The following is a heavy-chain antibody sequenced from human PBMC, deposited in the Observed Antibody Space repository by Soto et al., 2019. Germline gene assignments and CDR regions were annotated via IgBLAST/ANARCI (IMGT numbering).Heavy chain of an antibody. J-gene: IGHJ3*02. V-gene: IGHV3-9*01. CDR3: AKDIAYGSDAFEI. D-gene: IGHD3-10*01. Sequence: EVQLVESGGGLVQPGRSLRLSCAASGFTFDDYAMHWVRQAPGKGLEWVSGISWNSGSIGYADSVKGRITISRDNAKNSLDLQMNSLRAEDTALYYCAKDIAYGSDAFEIWGQGTMVTVSS. CDR1: GFTFDDYA. CDR2: ISWNSGSI.